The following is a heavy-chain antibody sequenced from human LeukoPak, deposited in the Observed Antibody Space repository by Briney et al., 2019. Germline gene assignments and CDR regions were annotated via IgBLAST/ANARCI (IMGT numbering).Heavy chain of an antibody. CDR2: TYYRSKWYN. Sequence: SQTLSLTCAISGDSVSNNSAAWNWIRQSPSRGLEWLGRTYYRSKWYNDYAVSVKSRMSVNADTSKNQFSLQLNSVTPEDAALYYCARSTWTVGVPYDYWGQGTLVTVSS. D-gene: IGHD3-10*01. CDR1: GDSVSNNSAA. J-gene: IGHJ4*02. CDR3: ARSTWTVGVPYDY. V-gene: IGHV6-1*01.